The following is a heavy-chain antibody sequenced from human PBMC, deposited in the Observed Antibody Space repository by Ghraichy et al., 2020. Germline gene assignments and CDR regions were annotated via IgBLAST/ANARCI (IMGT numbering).Heavy chain of an antibody. V-gene: IGHV3-7*03. CDR2: IKQDGSEK. D-gene: IGHD3-9*01. J-gene: IGHJ5*02. CDR1: GFTFRNYW. Sequence: GGSLRLSCAASGFTFRNYWMSWVRQAPGKGLEWVANIKQDGSEKHYVDSVKGRFTISRDNAKNSVSLQMNSLRVEDTSVYYCARDISYYDTVIGQRRGWFEPWGQGTLVTVSS. CDR3: ARDISYYDTVIGQRRGWFEP.